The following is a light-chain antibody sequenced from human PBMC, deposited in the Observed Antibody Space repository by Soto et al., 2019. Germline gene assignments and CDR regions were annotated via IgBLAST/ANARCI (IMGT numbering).Light chain of an antibody. CDR2: AAS. CDR1: QSISNY. Sequence: DIQMTQSPSSLSASVGDSVTITCRASQSISNYLNWYQQKPGKAPKLLVYAASSLQSGVPSRFSGSGSGTDCTLTISSLQPEYFATYYCQQSYSTPFTFGPGTKVDIK. J-gene: IGKJ3*01. V-gene: IGKV1-39*01. CDR3: QQSYSTPFT.